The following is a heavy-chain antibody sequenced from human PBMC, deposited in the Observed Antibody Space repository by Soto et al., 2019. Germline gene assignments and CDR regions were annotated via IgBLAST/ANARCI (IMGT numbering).Heavy chain of an antibody. CDR1: GFTFRNYA. V-gene: IGHV3-23*01. Sequence: DVQLLESGGDLVQPGGSLRLSCIASGFTFRNYAMAWVRQAPGEDLEWVSGFRTSGDGGTTYYADSVKGRFTISRDNSKNMLFLQMNSLRAEDTAIYYCAKKVNSGPGSQYFDYWGQGTLVTVSS. J-gene: IGHJ4*02. CDR2: FRTSGDGGTT. D-gene: IGHD3-10*01. CDR3: AKKVNSGPGSQYFDY.